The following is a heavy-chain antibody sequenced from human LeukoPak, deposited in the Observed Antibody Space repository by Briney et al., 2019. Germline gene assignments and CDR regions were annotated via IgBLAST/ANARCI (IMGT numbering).Heavy chain of an antibody. D-gene: IGHD6-19*01. V-gene: IGHV3-7*01. CDR2: IKQDGSEK. J-gene: IGHJ4*02. CDR3: ARDAMAGTRGTDY. CDR1: GFTFSSYW. Sequence: GGSLRLSCAASGFTFSSYWMGWVRQAPGKGLEWVANIKQDGSEKYYVDSVKGRFTISGDNAKNSLYLQMNSLRAEDTAVYYCARDAMAGTRGTDYWGQGTLVTVSS.